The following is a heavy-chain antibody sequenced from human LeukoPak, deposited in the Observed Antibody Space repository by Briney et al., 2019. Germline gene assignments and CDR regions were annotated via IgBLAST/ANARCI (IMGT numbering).Heavy chain of an antibody. CDR1: GFTFSSYS. CDR2: ISSSSSYI. D-gene: IGHD3-10*01. CDR3: ASPTQVRFY. Sequence: GGSLRLSCAASGFTFSSYSMNWVRQAPGKGLEWVSSISSSSSYIYYADSVKGRFTISRDNAKNSLYPQMNSLRAEDTAVYYCASPTQVRFYWGQGTLVTVSS. J-gene: IGHJ4*02. V-gene: IGHV3-21*01.